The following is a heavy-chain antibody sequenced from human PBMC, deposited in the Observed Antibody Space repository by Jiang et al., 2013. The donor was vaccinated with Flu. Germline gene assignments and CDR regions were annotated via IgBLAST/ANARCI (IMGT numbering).Heavy chain of an antibody. Sequence: VQLVESGGGLVQPGGSLRLSCSASGFTFSNYEMNWVRQAPGQGLEWVSFISRSGSVLYYADSVKGRFTISRDNTKNSLYLQMNSLRAEDTAVYYCTRDRFQGNXDFDAFDIWAKGQWSPSLQ. D-gene: IGHD4-23*01. CDR3: TRDRFQGNXDFDAFDI. V-gene: IGHV3-48*03. J-gene: IGHJ3*02. CDR1: GFTFSNYE. CDR2: ISRSGSVL.